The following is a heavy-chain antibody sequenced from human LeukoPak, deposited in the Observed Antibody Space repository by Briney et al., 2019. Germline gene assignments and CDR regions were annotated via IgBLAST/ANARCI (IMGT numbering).Heavy chain of an antibody. J-gene: IGHJ4*02. Sequence: ASVKVSCKASGYTFTGYYMHWVRQAPGQGLEWMGWINPNSGGTNYAQKFQGRVTMTRDTSISTAYMELSGLRSDDTAVYYCARAGFESRGYSYGYRVYYFDYWGQGTLVTVSS. CDR1: GYTFTGYY. V-gene: IGHV1-2*02. CDR3: ARAGFESRGYSYGYRVYYFDY. D-gene: IGHD5-18*01. CDR2: INPNSGGT.